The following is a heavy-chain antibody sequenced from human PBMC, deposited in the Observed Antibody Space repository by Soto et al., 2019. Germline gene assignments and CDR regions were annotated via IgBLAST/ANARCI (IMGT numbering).Heavy chain of an antibody. V-gene: IGHV4-59*08. D-gene: IGHD1-1*01. J-gene: IGHJ6*02. CDR2: IYYSGST. Sequence: QVQLQESGPGLVKPSETLSLTCTVSGGSISSYYWNWIRQPPGKGLEWIGYIYYSGSTNYNPSLQIRVTISVDTSKNQFSLKLSSVTATDTAVYCAGEGTWSNYYYYGMDVWGQGTTVTVSS. CDR3: AGEGTWSNYYYYGMDV. CDR1: GGSISSYY.